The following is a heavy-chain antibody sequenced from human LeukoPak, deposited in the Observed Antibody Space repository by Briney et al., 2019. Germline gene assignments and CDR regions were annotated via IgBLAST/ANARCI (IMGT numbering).Heavy chain of an antibody. Sequence: GGSLRLSCAASGFTFSSYAMHWVRQAPGKGLEWVAVISYDGSNKYYADSVKGRFTISRDNAKNSLYLQMNSLRVDDTAVYYCARDRLHYGEYEKTLDYWGQGTLVTVSS. D-gene: IGHD4-17*01. CDR3: ARDRLHYGEYEKTLDY. J-gene: IGHJ4*02. V-gene: IGHV3-30*04. CDR1: GFTFSSYA. CDR2: ISYDGSNK.